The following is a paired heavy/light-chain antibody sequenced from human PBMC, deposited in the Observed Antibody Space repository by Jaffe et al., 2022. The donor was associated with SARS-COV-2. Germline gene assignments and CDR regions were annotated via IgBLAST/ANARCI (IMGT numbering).Light chain of an antibody. Sequence: QSVVTQPPSASGTPGQRVTISCSGSTSNIGSSAVNWYQQLPGTAPKLLIYSNNQRPSGVPDRFSGSKSGTSASLAISGLQSEDEADYYCALWDDSLNIRVFGGGTKLTVL. CDR2: SNN. CDR1: TSNIGSSA. CDR3: ALWDDSLNIRV. V-gene: IGLV1-44*01. J-gene: IGLJ3*02.
Heavy chain of an antibody. Sequence: EVQLLESGGGLAQPGGSLRLSCAASGFTFSNYAMHWVRQAPGKGLEWVSSIRSYGDAIYYADSVKGRFTISRDNSKNTLHLQMNSLRVEDTAVYYCAKGGTYSRSPLDFWGPGTLVTVSS. CDR1: GFTFSNYA. CDR3: AKGGTYSRSPLDF. CDR2: IRSYGDAI. V-gene: IGHV3-23*01. J-gene: IGHJ4*02. D-gene: IGHD6-6*01.